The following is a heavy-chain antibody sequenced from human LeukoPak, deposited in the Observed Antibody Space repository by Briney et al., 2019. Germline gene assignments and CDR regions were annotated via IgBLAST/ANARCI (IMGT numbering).Heavy chain of an antibody. CDR3: ARVGATYDAFDI. CDR1: GGSISSGDYY. V-gene: IGHV4-61*08. Sequence: SETLSLTCTVSGGSISSGDYYWSWIRQPPGKGLEWIGYIYYSGSTNYNPSLKSRVTISVDTSKNQFSLKLSSVTAADTAVYYCARVGATYDAFDIWGQGTMVTVSS. CDR2: IYYSGST. D-gene: IGHD1-26*01. J-gene: IGHJ3*02.